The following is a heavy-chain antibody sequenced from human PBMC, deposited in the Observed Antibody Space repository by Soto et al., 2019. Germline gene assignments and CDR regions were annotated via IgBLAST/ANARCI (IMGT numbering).Heavy chain of an antibody. CDR2: IIPIFGTA. V-gene: IGHV1-69*13. CDR3: ARDGGRHSGGIDY. Sequence: SVKVSCKASGGTFSSYSINWVRQAPGQGLEWMGKIIPIFGTANYAQKFQGRVTITADESTSTAYMELSSLRSEDTAVYYCARDGGRHSGGIDYWGQGTLVTVSS. D-gene: IGHD1-26*01. CDR1: GGTFSSYS. J-gene: IGHJ4*02.